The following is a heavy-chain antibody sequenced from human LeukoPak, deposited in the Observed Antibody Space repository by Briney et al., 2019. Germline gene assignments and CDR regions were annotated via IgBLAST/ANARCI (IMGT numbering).Heavy chain of an antibody. CDR2: IWYGGSNK. J-gene: IGHJ3*02. D-gene: IGHD1-1*01. V-gene: IGHV3-33*08. Sequence: PGGSLRLSCAASGFTFSSYGMHWVRQAPGKGLEWVAVIWYGGSNKYYADSVKGRFTISRDNSKNTLYLQMNSLRAEDTAVYYCLAEGLQPDAFDIWGQGTMVTVSS. CDR1: GFTFSSYG. CDR3: LAEGLQPDAFDI.